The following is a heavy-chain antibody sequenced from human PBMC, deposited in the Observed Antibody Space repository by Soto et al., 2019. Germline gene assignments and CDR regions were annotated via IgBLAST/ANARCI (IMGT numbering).Heavy chain of an antibody. CDR1: GGTFSSFA. CDR3: ARGTSYRYYFDY. Sequence: SVKVSCEASGGTFSSFAISWVRQAPGQGLEWMGGIIPIFGTANYAQKFQGRVTITADESTSTAYMELSSLRSEDTAVYYCARGTSYRYYFDYWGQGTLVTVSS. D-gene: IGHD2-2*01. CDR2: IIPIFGTA. J-gene: IGHJ4*02. V-gene: IGHV1-69*13.